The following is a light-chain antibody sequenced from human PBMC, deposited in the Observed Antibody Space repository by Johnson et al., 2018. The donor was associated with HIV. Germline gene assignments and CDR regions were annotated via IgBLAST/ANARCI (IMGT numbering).Light chain of an antibody. CDR1: SSNIGNNY. CDR2: DND. V-gene: IGLV1-51*01. Sequence: QSVLTQPPSVSAAPGQKVTISCSGSSSNIGNNYVSWYQQLPGTAPKILIYDNDKRPSGIPDRFSGSRSGTSATLGITGLQTGDEADYYCGAWDSGLTAVVFGTGTKVTVL. J-gene: IGLJ1*01. CDR3: GAWDSGLTAVV.